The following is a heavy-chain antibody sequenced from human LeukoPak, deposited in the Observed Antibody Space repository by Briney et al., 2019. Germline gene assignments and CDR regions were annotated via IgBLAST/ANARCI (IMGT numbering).Heavy chain of an antibody. CDR2: ISYDGSNK. CDR3: ARDRVAAAGRYYFDY. CDR1: GFTFSSYA. Sequence: GRSLRLSCAASGFTFSSYAMHWVRQAPGKGLEWVAVISYDGSNKYYADSVKGRFTTSRDNSKNTLYLQMNSLRAEDTAVYYCARDRVAAAGRYYFDYWGQGTLVTVSS. J-gene: IGHJ4*02. D-gene: IGHD6-13*01. V-gene: IGHV3-30-3*01.